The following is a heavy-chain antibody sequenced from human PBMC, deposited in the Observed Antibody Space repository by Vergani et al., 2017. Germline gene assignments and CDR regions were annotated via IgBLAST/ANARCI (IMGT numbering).Heavy chain of an antibody. J-gene: IGHJ4*02. V-gene: IGHV1-69*01. CDR2: IIPTFGTA. D-gene: IGHD3-9*01. Sequence: QVQLVQSGAEVKKPGSSLILSCKASGGSFKNYAFSWVRQAPGQGLEWLGGIIPTFGTATYAQRFQGRVTITADESTSTAYMDLTSLRSEDTAIYYCARGDYGILTGYRYWGQGTLVTVSA. CDR1: GGSFKNYA. CDR3: ARGDYGILTGYRY.